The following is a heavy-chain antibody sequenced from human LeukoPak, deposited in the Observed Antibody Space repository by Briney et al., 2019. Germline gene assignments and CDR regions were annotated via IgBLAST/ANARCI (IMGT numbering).Heavy chain of an antibody. J-gene: IGHJ6*02. CDR2: IIPIFGTA. V-gene: IGHV1-69*13. D-gene: IGHD6-19*01. CDR3: ARETSSGWYYAYYYYYGMDV. Sequence: SVKVSCKASGGTFSSYAISWVRQAPGHGLEWMGGIIPIFGTANYAQKFQGRVTITADESTSTAYMELSSLRSEDTAVYYCARETSSGWYYAYYYYYGMDVWGQGTTVTVSS. CDR1: GGTFSSYA.